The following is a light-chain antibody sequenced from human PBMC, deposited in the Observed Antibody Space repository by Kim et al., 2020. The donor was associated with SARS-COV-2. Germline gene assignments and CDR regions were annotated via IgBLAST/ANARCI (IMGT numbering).Light chain of an antibody. Sequence: GHPIPISCTETNMYVGAYNYVSWYQQHPAKAPKLMIYDVTNRPSGVSNRFSGSKSGNTASLTISGLQAEDEADYYCSSYTRSATCVFGAGTKVTVL. V-gene: IGLV2-14*03. J-gene: IGLJ1*01. CDR2: DVT. CDR1: NMYVGAYNY. CDR3: SSYTRSATCV.